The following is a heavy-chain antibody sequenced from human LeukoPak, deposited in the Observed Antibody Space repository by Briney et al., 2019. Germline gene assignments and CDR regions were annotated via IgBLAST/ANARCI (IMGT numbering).Heavy chain of an antibody. V-gene: IGHV1-46*01. J-gene: IGHJ4*02. CDR2: INPSGGSA. Sequence: GASVKVSCKASGYTFTSYHMHWVLQAPGQGLEWMGIINPSGGSATYAQKFQGRVTMTRDTSTSTVYMEVSSLRSEDTAVYYCARARLGSSASADCWGQGTLVTVSS. D-gene: IGHD6-19*01. CDR1: GYTFTSYH. CDR3: ARARLGSSASADC.